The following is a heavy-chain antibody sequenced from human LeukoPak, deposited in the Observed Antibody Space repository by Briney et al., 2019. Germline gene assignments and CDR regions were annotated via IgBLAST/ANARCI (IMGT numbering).Heavy chain of an antibody. CDR3: ARGRSRVTVIGVVLNWFDS. CDR2: INHNRRA. CDR1: GGSFSNYD. Sequence: LETLSLTCAVYGGSFSNYDRTWIRQPPGKALEWIDEINHNRRANDNPSRKSRLTISADTAKNQFSLKLRSVTAADTAVYYSARGRSRVTVIGVVLNWFDSWGQGNLVSVSS. V-gene: IGHV4-34*01. J-gene: IGHJ5*01. D-gene: IGHD3-22*01.